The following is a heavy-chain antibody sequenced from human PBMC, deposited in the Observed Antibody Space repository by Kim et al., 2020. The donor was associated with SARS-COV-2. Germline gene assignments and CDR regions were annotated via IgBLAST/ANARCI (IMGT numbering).Heavy chain of an antibody. CDR1: GYTFTGYY. Sequence: ASVKVSCKASGYTFTGYYMHWVRQAPGQGLEWMGWINPNSGGTNYAQKFQGWVTMTRDTSISTAYMELSRLRSDDTAVYYCARGGDYYGSGSYYILLDYGMDVWGQGTTVTVSS. V-gene: IGHV1-2*04. CDR2: INPNSGGT. CDR3: ARGGDYYGSGSYYILLDYGMDV. J-gene: IGHJ6*02. D-gene: IGHD3-10*01.